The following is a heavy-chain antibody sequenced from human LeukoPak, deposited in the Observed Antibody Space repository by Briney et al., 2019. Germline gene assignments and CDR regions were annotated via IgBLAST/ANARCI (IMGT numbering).Heavy chain of an antibody. J-gene: IGHJ3*02. V-gene: IGHV3-43D*03. CDR3: AKPHGRYCSGGTCYSHAFGI. CDR1: GFIFEEYV. CDR2: VNWDGADT. Sequence: GGSLRLSCAASGFIFEEYVMYWVRQAPGKGLEWVSLVNWDGADTYYADSVKGRFTISRDNSKNSLYLQMNSLRPEDTALYFCAKPHGRYCSGGTCYSHAFGIWGQGTMVTVSS. D-gene: IGHD2-15*01.